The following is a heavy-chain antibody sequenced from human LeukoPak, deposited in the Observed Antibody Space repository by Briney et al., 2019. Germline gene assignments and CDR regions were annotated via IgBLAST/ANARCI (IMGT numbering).Heavy chain of an antibody. CDR3: ARAYYYDSSGYQDY. Sequence: PGGALRLSCAPPGFTFRSYAMHWVRQAPGKGLERVAVISYDGSNKYYAASVKGRFTISRDNSKNTLYLKMNSLRPEDTAVYYCARAYYYDSSGYQDYWGQGTLVTVSS. J-gene: IGHJ4*02. CDR1: GFTFRSYA. CDR2: ISYDGSNK. V-gene: IGHV3-30-3*01. D-gene: IGHD3-22*01.